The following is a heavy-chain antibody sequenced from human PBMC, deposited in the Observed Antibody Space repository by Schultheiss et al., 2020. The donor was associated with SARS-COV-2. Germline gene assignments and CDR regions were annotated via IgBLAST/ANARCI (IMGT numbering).Heavy chain of an antibody. V-gene: IGHV5-51*01. CDR2: IYPGYSDT. D-gene: IGHD4-23*01. Sequence: GESLKIPCKGSGYSFTSYWIGWVRQMPGKGLEWMGIIYPGYSDTRYSPSFQGQVTISADKSISTAYLQWSSLKASDTAMYYCARLSLRWTYCPLYYWGQGTLVTVSS. J-gene: IGHJ4*02. CDR1: GYSFTSYW. CDR3: ARLSLRWTYCPLYY.